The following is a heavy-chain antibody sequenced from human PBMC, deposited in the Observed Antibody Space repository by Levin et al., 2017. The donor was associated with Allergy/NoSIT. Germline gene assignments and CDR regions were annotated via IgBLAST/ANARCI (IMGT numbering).Heavy chain of an antibody. V-gene: IGHV4-39*01. CDR2: IYYSGNT. Sequence: SQTLSLTCTVSGGSISSSSYYWGWIRQPPGKGLEWIGSIYYSGNTYYNPSLKSRVTISVDTSKNQFSLKLNSVTAADTAVYYCARLYDFWSGYPEGFVDYWGQGTLVTVSS. CDR1: GGSISSSSYY. CDR3: ARLYDFWSGYPEGFVDY. D-gene: IGHD3-3*01. J-gene: IGHJ4*02.